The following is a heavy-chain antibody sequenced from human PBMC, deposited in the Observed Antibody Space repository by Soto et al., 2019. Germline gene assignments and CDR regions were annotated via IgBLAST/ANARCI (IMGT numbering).Heavy chain of an antibody. Sequence: QVQLVGSGGGVVRPGRSLGLSCAAFGFTFSSYPMHWVRQPPGKGLGWVAVISYDGSNKYYAASVKGRFTISRDNSKNTLYLQMNSLRAEDTAVYYCARENSSGNTYYFDYWGQGTLVTVSS. CDR2: ISYDGSNK. D-gene: IGHD3-22*01. V-gene: IGHV3-30-3*01. CDR1: GFTFSSYP. CDR3: ARENSSGNTYYFDY. J-gene: IGHJ4*02.